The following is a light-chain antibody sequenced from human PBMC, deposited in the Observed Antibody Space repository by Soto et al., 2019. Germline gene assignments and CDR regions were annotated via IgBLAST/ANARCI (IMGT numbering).Light chain of an antibody. CDR2: AAS. J-gene: IGKJ5*01. V-gene: IGKV3D-20*02. CDR1: QSVSSGY. Sequence: EIVLTQSPGTLSLSPGERATLSCRASQSVSSGYLAWYQQKPGQAPRLLIYAASTRATGIPDRFSGSASGTDFTLTISSLEPEDFAVYYCQQRSHWPPITFGQGTRLEIK. CDR3: QQRSHWPPIT.